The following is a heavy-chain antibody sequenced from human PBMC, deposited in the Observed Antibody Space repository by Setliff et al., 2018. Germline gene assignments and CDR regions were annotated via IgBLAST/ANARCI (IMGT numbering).Heavy chain of an antibody. J-gene: IGHJ6*02. CDR2: IIPIFGTA. D-gene: IGHD2-2*02. CDR3: ARDSRGLVPAAIEGSYYYYGMDG. V-gene: IGHV1-69*13. CDR1: GGTFSSYA. Sequence: SVKVSCKASGGTFSSYAISWVRQAPGQGLEWMGGIIPIFGTANYAQKFQGRVTITADESTSTAYMELSSLRSEDTAVYYCARDSRGLVPAAIEGSYYYYGMDGGGQGTTVTVSS.